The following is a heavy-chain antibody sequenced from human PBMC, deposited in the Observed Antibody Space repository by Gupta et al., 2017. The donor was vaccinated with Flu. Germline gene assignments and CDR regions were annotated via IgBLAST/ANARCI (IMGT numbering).Heavy chain of an antibody. CDR3: AKDDLGYCSSSSCRFAS. CDR1: GFIFDDFA. CDR2: ISWDAKSK. D-gene: IGHD2-15*01. V-gene: IGHV3-9*01. Sequence: EVVLVESGGGLVQPGGSLRLSCVASGFIFDDFAMHWVRQRPGKGLEWVSGISWDAKSKTYGDPVKGRLTISRDNAKNSVYLQMSSLKAEDTAFYYCAKDDLGYCSSSSCRFASWGQGTLVTVS. J-gene: IGHJ4*02.